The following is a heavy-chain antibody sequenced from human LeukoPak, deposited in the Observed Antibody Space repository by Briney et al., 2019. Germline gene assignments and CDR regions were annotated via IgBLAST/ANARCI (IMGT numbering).Heavy chain of an antibody. CDR3: ARGLGPLYDYVWGSEFDY. CDR1: GGSFSGYY. D-gene: IGHD3-16*01. CDR2: INHSGST. J-gene: IGHJ4*02. V-gene: IGHV4-34*01. Sequence: SETLSLTCAVYGGSFSGYYWSWIRQPPGKGLEWIGEINHSGSTNYNPSLKSRVTISVDTSKNQFSLKLSSVTAADTAVYYCARGLGPLYDYVWGSEFDYWGQGTLVTVSS.